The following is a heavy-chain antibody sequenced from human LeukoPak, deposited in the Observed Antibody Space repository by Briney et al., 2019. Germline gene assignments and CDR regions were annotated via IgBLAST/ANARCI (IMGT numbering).Heavy chain of an antibody. J-gene: IGHJ4*02. V-gene: IGHV3-33*01. Sequence: GGSLRLSCAASRFTFSSYGMHWVRQAPGKGLEWVAVIWYDGSNKYYADSVKGRFTISRDNSKNTLYLQMNSLRAEDTAVYYCARDRGGSYLPDYWGQGTLVTVSS. CDR3: ARDRGGSYLPDY. CDR2: IWYDGSNK. CDR1: RFTFSSYG. D-gene: IGHD1-26*01.